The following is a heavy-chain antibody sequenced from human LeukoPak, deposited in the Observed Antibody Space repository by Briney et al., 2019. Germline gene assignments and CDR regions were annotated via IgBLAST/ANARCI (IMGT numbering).Heavy chain of an antibody. D-gene: IGHD3-3*01. J-gene: IGHJ4*02. V-gene: IGHV4-4*02. CDR2: IYHTGSV. CDR3: ARHEDFLSAYNY. CDR1: GGSINSDYW. Sequence: PSGTLSLTCAVSGGSINSDYWWTWVRQSPGKGLEWIGEIYHTGSVNYNLSLESRVTISRDRSKNQFSLMLRSVTAADTAVYYCARHEDFLSAYNYWGQGILVTVSS.